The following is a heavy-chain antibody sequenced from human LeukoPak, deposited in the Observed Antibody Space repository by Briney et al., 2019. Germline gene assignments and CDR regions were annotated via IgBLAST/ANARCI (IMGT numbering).Heavy chain of an antibody. CDR3: ARERRGSYYFYGLDV. V-gene: IGHV4-30-4*01. CDR2: IYYSGST. Sequence: SETLSLTCTVSGGSISSGDYYWSWIRQPPGKGLEWIGYIYYSGSTYYNPSLKSRLTISIDTSRNQFSLKLNFVTAADTALYYCARERRGSYYFYGLDVWGQGTAVTVSS. J-gene: IGHJ6*02. CDR1: GGSISSGDYY.